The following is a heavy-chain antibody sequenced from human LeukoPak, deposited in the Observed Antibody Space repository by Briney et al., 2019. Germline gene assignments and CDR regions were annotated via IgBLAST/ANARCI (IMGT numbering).Heavy chain of an antibody. J-gene: IGHJ4*02. Sequence: QPGGSLRLSCAASGFTFSSYAMHWVRQAPGKGLEYVSAISSNGGSTYYANSVKGRFTISRDNSKNTLYLQMGSLRAEDMAVYYCARDTQQWLVEGGYFDYWGQGTLVTVSS. D-gene: IGHD6-19*01. CDR2: ISSNGGST. V-gene: IGHV3-64*01. CDR3: ARDTQQWLVEGGYFDY. CDR1: GFTFSSYA.